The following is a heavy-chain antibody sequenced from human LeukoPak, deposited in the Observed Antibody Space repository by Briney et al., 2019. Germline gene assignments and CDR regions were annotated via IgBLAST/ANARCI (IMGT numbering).Heavy chain of an antibody. J-gene: IGHJ3*02. CDR2: ISSSGGTI. CDR1: GFTFSSYE. V-gene: IGHV3-48*03. Sequence: PGGSLRLSCAASGFTFSSYEMNWVRQAPGKGLEWLSYISSSGGTIYYADSVKGRFTISRDNAKNILYLRMNSLRAEDTAVYYCAREFEGQEAGAYGSGSYDVFDIWGQGTMVTVSS. CDR3: AREFEGQEAGAYGSGSYDVFDI. D-gene: IGHD3-10*01.